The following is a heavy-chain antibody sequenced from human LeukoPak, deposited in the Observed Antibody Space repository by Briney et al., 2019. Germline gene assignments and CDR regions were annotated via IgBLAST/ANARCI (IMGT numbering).Heavy chain of an antibody. CDR1: GGSISSSSYY. J-gene: IGHJ4*02. CDR2: IYYSGST. CDR3: ARVDFWSGYSSFGY. V-gene: IGHV4-39*07. D-gene: IGHD3-3*01. Sequence: SQTLSLTCTVSGGSISSSSYYWGWIRQPPGKGLEWIGSIYYSGSTYYNPSFKSRVTISVDTSKNQFSLKLSSVTAADTAVYYCARVDFWSGYSSFGYWGQGTLVTVSS.